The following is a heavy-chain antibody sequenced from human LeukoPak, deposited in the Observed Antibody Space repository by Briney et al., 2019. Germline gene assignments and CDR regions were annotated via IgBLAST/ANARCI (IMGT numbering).Heavy chain of an antibody. V-gene: IGHV1-8*01. Sequence: ASVKVSCKASGYTFTSYDINWVRQASGQGLEWMGWMNPNSGNTGYAQKFQGRVTMTRNTSISTAYMELSSLRSEDTAVYYCARVLVGATPRRYYYYYMDVWGKGTTVTISS. CDR1: GYTFTSYD. D-gene: IGHD1-26*01. J-gene: IGHJ6*03. CDR3: ARVLVGATPRRYYYYYMDV. CDR2: MNPNSGNT.